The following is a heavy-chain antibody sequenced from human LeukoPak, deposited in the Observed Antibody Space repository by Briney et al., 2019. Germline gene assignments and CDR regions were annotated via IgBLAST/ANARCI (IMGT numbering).Heavy chain of an antibody. CDR3: ARGKPSYGSGTFYRPLEPNYMDV. CDR1: GYSISSGYY. Sequence: SETLSLTCTVSGYSISSGYYWGCIRQPPGKGLEWIGSIDQSGSTYYNPSLKSRVTISVDTSKNQFSLKLSSVTAADTAVHYCARGKPSYGSGTFYRPLEPNYMDVWGKGTTVTVSS. J-gene: IGHJ6*03. D-gene: IGHD3-10*01. CDR2: IDQSGST. V-gene: IGHV4-38-2*02.